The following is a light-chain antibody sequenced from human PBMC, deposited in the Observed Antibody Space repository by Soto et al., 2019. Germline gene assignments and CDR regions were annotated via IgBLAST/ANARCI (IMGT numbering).Light chain of an antibody. CDR2: RSS. V-gene: IGKV1-5*03. CDR3: QQYYIYAT. J-gene: IGKJ1*01. Sequence: DIQMTQSPSPLSASVGDRVTITCRASQTISNYLTWYQQRPGKAPKLLIYRSSILQNGVPSRFSGSGSGTEFTLTISSLQPDDFATYYCQQYYIYATFGQGTRVEI. CDR1: QTISNY.